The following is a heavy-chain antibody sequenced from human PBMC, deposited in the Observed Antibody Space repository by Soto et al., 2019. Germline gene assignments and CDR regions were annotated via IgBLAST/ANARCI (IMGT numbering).Heavy chain of an antibody. CDR2: IYHSGST. D-gene: IGHD6-13*01. CDR3: ARGIAAAGTKGGNWFDP. CDR1: GDSIIGIYH. J-gene: IGHJ5*02. Sequence: TLSLTCAVSGDSIIGIYHWSWIRQPPGKGLEWIGYIYHSGSTYYNPSLKSRVTISVDRSKNQFSLKLSSVTAADTAVYYCARGIAAAGTKGGNWFDPWGQGTLVTVSS. V-gene: IGHV4-30-2*01.